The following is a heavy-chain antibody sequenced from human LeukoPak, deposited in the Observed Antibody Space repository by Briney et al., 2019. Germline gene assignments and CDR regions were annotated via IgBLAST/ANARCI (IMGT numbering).Heavy chain of an antibody. D-gene: IGHD6-19*01. CDR1: GSTFSTYW. V-gene: IGHV3-74*01. Sequence: GGSLSLFCAASGSTFSTYWMHWVRQAPGKGLVWVSRISSDGSSTIYADSVKGRFTISRDNAKNTLYLQMNSLRAEDTAVYYCAVAVVGLAYGGQGTLVTVSS. CDR3: AVAVVGLAY. J-gene: IGHJ4*02. CDR2: ISSDGSST.